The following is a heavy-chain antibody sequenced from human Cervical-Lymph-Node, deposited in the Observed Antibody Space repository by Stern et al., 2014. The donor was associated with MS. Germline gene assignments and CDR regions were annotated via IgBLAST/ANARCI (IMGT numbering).Heavy chain of an antibody. CDR3: AKARQWLYYFDY. Sequence: VQLVESGGGVAQPGRSLRLSCAASGFTFSNYAMHWVRQAPGKGLEWVAVISYDGNTVYYADSVKGRFSISRDNSKDTLYLRMHSLRAEDTAVYYCAKARQWLYYFDYWGQGTLVTASS. D-gene: IGHD6-19*01. J-gene: IGHJ4*02. CDR2: ISYDGNTV. CDR1: GFTFSNYA. V-gene: IGHV3-30*18.